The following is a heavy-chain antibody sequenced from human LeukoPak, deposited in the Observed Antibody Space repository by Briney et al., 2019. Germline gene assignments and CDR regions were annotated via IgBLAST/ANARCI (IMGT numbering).Heavy chain of an antibody. CDR3: AKGAAASRGGSFDY. CDR2: ISYDGSNK. V-gene: IGHV3-30*18. D-gene: IGHD6-13*01. Sequence: PGGSLRLSCAASGFTFSSYAMSWVRQAPGKGLEWVAVISYDGSNKYYADSVKGRFTISRDNSKNTLYLQMNSLRAEDTAVYYCAKGAAASRGGSFDYWGQGTLVTVSS. CDR1: GFTFSSYA. J-gene: IGHJ4*02.